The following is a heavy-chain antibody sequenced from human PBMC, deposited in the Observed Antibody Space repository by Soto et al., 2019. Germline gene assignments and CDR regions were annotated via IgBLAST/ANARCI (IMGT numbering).Heavy chain of an antibody. D-gene: IGHD3-22*01. CDR3: ARDRFDYYDTSGYWRFDP. V-gene: IGHV4-30-4*01. Sequence: TSETLSLTCPFSGSSISSGDFYWSWIRQPPGKGLEWIGYIYYSGSTYYNPSLKSRVTISVDTSKNQFSLKLSSVTAADTAVYYCARDRFDYYDTSGYWRFDPWGQGTLVTVSS. CDR2: IYYSGST. CDR1: GSSISSGDFY. J-gene: IGHJ5*02.